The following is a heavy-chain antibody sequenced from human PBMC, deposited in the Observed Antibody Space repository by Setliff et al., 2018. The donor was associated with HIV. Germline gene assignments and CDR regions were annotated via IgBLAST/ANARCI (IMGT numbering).Heavy chain of an antibody. CDR3: ARSPSYRSSWEYYFDY. J-gene: IGHJ4*02. CDR2: IYATGST. Sequence: PSETLSLTCTVSGGSINSYYWSWIRQPPGKGLEWIGYIYATGSTNYNPSLKGRVTVSVDTAKNQFSLRLSSVTAADTAVYYCARSPSYRSSWEYYFDYWGQGALVTVSS. V-gene: IGHV4-4*09. D-gene: IGHD6-13*01. CDR1: GGSINSYY.